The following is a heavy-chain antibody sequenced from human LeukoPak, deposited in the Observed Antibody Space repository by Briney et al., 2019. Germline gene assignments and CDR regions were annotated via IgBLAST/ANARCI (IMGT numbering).Heavy chain of an antibody. CDR3: ARDGYYDDAFDT. CDR1: GYTFTSYG. Sequence: ASVKVSCKASGYTFTSYGISWVRQAPGQGLEWMGWINPTSGGTNYAQKFQGRVTMTRDTSISTAYMELSRLRSDDTAVYYCARDGYYDDAFDTWGQGTMVTVSS. J-gene: IGHJ3*02. CDR2: INPTSGGT. D-gene: IGHD3-22*01. V-gene: IGHV1-2*02.